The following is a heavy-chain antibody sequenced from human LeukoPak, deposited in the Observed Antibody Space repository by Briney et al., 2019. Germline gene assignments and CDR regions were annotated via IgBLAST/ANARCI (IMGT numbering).Heavy chain of an antibody. D-gene: IGHD2-8*01. Sequence: ASVKVSCKASGDTFSSYAISWVRQAPGQGLEWMGIIYPGGGSTNYAQKFQGRLTMTRDMSTSTVYMELSSLRSEDTAFYYCARDNDFDYWGQGTLVTVSS. V-gene: IGHV1-46*01. CDR2: IYPGGGST. CDR3: ARDNDFDY. CDR1: GDTFSSYA. J-gene: IGHJ4*02.